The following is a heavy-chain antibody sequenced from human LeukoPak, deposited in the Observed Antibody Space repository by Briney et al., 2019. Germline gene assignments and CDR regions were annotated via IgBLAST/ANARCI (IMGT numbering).Heavy chain of an antibody. V-gene: IGHV1-18*04. CDR1: GYTFTAYY. D-gene: IGHD6-13*01. J-gene: IGHJ4*02. CDR2: ISAYNGNT. CDR3: ARDLGRILYSSSWDFDY. Sequence: ASVKVSCKASGYTFTAYYIHWLRQAPGRGLEWMGWISAYNGNTNYAQKLQGRVTMTTDTSTSTAYMELRSLRSDDTAVYYCARDLGRILYSSSWDFDYWGQGTLVTVSS.